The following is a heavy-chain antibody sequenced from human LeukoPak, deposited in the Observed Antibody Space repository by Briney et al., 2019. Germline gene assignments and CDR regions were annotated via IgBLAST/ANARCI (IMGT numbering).Heavy chain of an antibody. Sequence: GGSLRLSCAASGYHFSDVWMTWLREAPGEGLEGVGRVRSKTAGGTPDYAEPVKGRFAISRDDSRNMLSLQMNSLQTEDTAVYYCATGFSSGYEIWGQGTTVTVSS. CDR1: GYHFSDVW. D-gene: IGHD3-22*01. CDR2: VRSKTAGGTP. J-gene: IGHJ3*02. V-gene: IGHV3-15*01. CDR3: ATGFSSGYEI.